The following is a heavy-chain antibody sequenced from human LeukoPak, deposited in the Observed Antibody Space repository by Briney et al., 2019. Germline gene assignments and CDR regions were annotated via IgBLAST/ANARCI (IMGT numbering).Heavy chain of an antibody. J-gene: IGHJ4*02. D-gene: IGHD6-19*01. Sequence: PSETLSLTCRVSGTSVKSGTFYWSWIRKPAGRGLEWIGRLSSSGNTNYNPSLKNRATMSADTSQNSVSLHLNSVTSADTAVYYCARHVDSSGWYRSYFDYWGQGTLVTVSS. CDR2: LSSSGNT. CDR1: GTSVKSGTFY. V-gene: IGHV4-61*02. CDR3: ARHVDSSGWYRSYFDY.